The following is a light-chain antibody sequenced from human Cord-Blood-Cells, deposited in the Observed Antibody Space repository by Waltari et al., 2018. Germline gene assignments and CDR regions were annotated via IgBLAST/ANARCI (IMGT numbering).Light chain of an antibody. Sequence: EIVLTQSPGTLSLSPGERATLSCRASQSVSSSYLAWYQQKPGQAPRLLIYGASSRATGIPDFTLTISRLEPEDFALYYCQQYGSSPYTFGQGTKLEIK. V-gene: IGKV3-20*01. CDR3: QQYGSSPYT. J-gene: IGKJ2*01. CDR1: QSVSSSY. CDR2: GAS.